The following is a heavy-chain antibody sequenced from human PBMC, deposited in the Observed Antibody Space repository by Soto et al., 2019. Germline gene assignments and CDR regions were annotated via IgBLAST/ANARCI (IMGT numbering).Heavy chain of an antibody. D-gene: IGHD3-22*01. CDR3: ARQRKLIVVVRDY. Sequence: QLQLQESGPGLVKPSETLSLTCTVSGGSISSSSYYWGWIRQPPGKGLEWIGSIYYSGSTYYNPSLKSRVTISVDTSKNQFSLKLSSVTAADTAVYYCARQRKLIVVVRDYWGQGTLVTVSS. V-gene: IGHV4-39*01. CDR1: GGSISSSSYY. CDR2: IYYSGST. J-gene: IGHJ4*02.